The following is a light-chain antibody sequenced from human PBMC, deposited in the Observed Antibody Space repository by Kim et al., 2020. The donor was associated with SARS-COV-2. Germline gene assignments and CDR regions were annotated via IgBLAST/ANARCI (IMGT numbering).Light chain of an antibody. CDR2: GAS. Sequence: CPGERATLSCRASQSVSSSYLAWYQQKPGQAPRLLIYGASNRATDIPDRFSGSGSGTDFTLTISRLEPEDFAVYYCQQYGSSPPYSFGQGTKLEI. J-gene: IGKJ2*03. V-gene: IGKV3-20*01. CDR3: QQYGSSPPYS. CDR1: QSVSSSY.